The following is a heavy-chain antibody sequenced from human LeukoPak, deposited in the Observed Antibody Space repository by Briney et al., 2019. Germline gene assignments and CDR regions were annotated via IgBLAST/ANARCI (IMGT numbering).Heavy chain of an antibody. D-gene: IGHD5-18*01. CDR3: ASRRDVDTAMAPGWYFDL. CDR2: IVVGSGST. Sequence: ASVKVSCKAIGFTFTSSAVQWVRQARGQRLEWIGWIVVGSGSTNYAQKFQERVTITRDMSTNTAYMEMSSLRSEDTAVYYCASRRDVDTAMAPGWYFDLWGRGTLVTVSS. V-gene: IGHV1-58*01. CDR1: GFTFTSSA. J-gene: IGHJ2*01.